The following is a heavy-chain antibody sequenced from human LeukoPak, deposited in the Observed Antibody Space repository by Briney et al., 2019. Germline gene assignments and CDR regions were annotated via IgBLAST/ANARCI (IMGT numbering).Heavy chain of an antibody. J-gene: IGHJ3*02. Sequence: GASVKVSCKASGGTFSSYAISWVRQAPGQGLEWMGRIIPILGIANYAQKFQGRVTITADKSTSTAYMELSSLRSEDTAVYYCARDWTPKRGNYDFWSGPRAFDIWGQGTMVTVSS. CDR2: IIPILGIA. V-gene: IGHV1-69*04. CDR3: ARDWTPKRGNYDFWSGPRAFDI. CDR1: GGTFSSYA. D-gene: IGHD3-3*01.